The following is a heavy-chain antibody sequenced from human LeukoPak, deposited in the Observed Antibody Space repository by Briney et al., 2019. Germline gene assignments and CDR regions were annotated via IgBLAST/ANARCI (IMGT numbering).Heavy chain of an antibody. CDR3: ARAGRERWLQFFLDDY. V-gene: IGHV1-46*01. CDR2: VNPSGGST. CDR1: GYTFTNYY. J-gene: IGHJ4*02. D-gene: IGHD5-24*01. Sequence: ASVKVSCKASGYTFTNYYMHWVRQAPGQGLEWMGIVNPSGGSTSYAQKFQGRVTMTRDTSTSTVYMELSSLRSEDTAVYYCARAGRERWLQFFLDDYWGQGTLVTVSS.